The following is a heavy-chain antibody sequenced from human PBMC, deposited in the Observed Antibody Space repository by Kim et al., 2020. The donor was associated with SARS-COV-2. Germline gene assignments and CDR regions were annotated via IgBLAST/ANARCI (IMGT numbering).Heavy chain of an antibody. D-gene: IGHD6-13*01. V-gene: IGHV4-4*02. CDR2: IYHSGST. Sequence: SETLSLTCAVSGGSISSSNWWSWVRQPPGKGLEWIGEIYHSGSTNYNPSLKSRVTISVDKSKNQFSLKLSSVTAADTAVYYCARARAAVGEGFDYWGQGTLVTVSS. J-gene: IGHJ4*02. CDR3: ARARAAVGEGFDY. CDR1: GGSISSSNW.